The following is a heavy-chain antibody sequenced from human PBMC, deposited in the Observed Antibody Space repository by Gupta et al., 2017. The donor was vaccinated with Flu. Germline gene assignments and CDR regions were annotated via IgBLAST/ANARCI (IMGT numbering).Heavy chain of an antibody. CDR3: AKDFYSTGRLPTCGLDV. Sequence: VRQAPGKGLEWVSSIGVRGVNAYYADSVRGRFTTSRDQSKNTLYLQLNSLRAEDTAVYYCAKDFYSTGRLPTCGLDVWGQGTTVTVSS. CDR2: IGVRGVNA. D-gene: IGHD3-16*01. J-gene: IGHJ6*02. V-gene: IGHV3-23*01.